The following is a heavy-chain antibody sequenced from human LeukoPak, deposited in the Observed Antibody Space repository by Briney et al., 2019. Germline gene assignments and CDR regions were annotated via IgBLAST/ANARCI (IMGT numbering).Heavy chain of an antibody. J-gene: IGHJ6*03. D-gene: IGHD3-3*01. V-gene: IGHV1-8*01. CDR2: MNPNSGNT. CDR3: ARAYDFWRRAKYYYYMDV. CDR1: GYTFTSYD. Sequence: AASVKVSCKASGYTFTSYDINWVRQATGQGLEWMGWMNPNSGNTGYAQKFQGRVTMTRNTSISTAYMELSSLRSEDTAVYYCARAYDFWRRAKYYYYMDVWGKGTTVTVSS.